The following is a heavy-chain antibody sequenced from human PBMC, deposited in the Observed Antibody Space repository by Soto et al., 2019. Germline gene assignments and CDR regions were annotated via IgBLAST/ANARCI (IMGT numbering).Heavy chain of an antibody. Sequence: QVQLVESGGGVVQPGRSLRLSCAASGFTFSNYAMHWVRQAPGKGLEWVAIISYDGNNKYNADSVKGRFTISRDNSKNTLYLQMNSLRAEDTAVYYCARDRVCTSVTCGEFDYYYYYGMDVWGQGTTVTVSS. J-gene: IGHJ6*02. CDR3: ARDRVCTSVTCGEFDYYYYYGMDV. V-gene: IGHV3-30*04. D-gene: IGHD2-8*02. CDR2: ISYDGNNK. CDR1: GFTFSNYA.